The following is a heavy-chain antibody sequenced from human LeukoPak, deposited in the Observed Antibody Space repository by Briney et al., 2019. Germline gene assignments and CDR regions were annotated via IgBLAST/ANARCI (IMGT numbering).Heavy chain of an antibody. J-gene: IGHJ4*02. Sequence: SETLSLTCTVSGYSISSGYYWGWIRQPPGKGLEWIGSIYHSGSTNYNPSLKSRVTISVDTSKNQFSLKLSSVTAADTAVYYCARHLRWIQLWPPYFDYWGQGTLVTVSS. D-gene: IGHD5-18*01. CDR3: ARHLRWIQLWPPYFDY. CDR2: IYHSGST. V-gene: IGHV4-38-2*02. CDR1: GYSISSGYY.